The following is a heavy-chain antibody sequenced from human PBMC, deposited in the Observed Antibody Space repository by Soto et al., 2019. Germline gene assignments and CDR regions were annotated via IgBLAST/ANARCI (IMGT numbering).Heavy chain of an antibody. Sequence: QRQLEESGSGLVKPSQTLSLTCAVSGGSISSGGYSWSWIRQPPGKGLEWIGYIYHSGSTYYNPSLKSRVTISVDRSKTQFALKLSSVTDADTAVYYCARVPDRWGQGTLVTVSS. V-gene: IGHV4-30-2*01. J-gene: IGHJ5*02. CDR3: ARVPDR. CDR1: GGSISSGGYS. CDR2: IYHSGST. D-gene: IGHD2-2*01.